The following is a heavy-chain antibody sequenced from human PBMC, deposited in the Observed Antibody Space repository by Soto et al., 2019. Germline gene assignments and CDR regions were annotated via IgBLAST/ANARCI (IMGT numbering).Heavy chain of an antibody. V-gene: IGHV3-33*01. Sequence: GGSLRLSCAASGFTFSSYGMHWVRQAPGKGLEWVAVIWCDGSNKYYADSVKGRFTISRDNSKNTLYLQMNSLRAEDTAVYYCARGPVVGATHYDYWGQGTLVTVSS. CDR2: IWCDGSNK. D-gene: IGHD1-26*01. J-gene: IGHJ4*02. CDR3: ARGPVVGATHYDY. CDR1: GFTFSSYG.